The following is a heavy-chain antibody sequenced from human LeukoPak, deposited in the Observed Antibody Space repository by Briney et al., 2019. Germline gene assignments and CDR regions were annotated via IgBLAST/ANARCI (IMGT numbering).Heavy chain of an antibody. V-gene: IGHV4-34*01. CDR2: INHSGST. Sequence: SETLSLTCAVYGGSFSGYYWSWIRQPPRKGREGIGEINHSGSTNYNPSLKSRVTISVDTSKNQFSLKLSSVTAADTAVYYCARGPRIQLWLEEVMGAFDIWGQGTMVTVSS. CDR1: GGSFSGYY. J-gene: IGHJ3*02. CDR3: ARGPRIQLWLEEVMGAFDI. D-gene: IGHD5-18*01.